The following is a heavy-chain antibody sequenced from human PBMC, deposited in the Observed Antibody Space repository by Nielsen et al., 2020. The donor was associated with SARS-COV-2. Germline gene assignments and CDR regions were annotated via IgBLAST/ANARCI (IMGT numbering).Heavy chain of an antibody. Sequence: SVTVSCKASGYTFTGYYMHWVRQAPGQGLEWMGWINPNSGGTNYAQKFQGRVTITRDTSISTAYIELSRLRSDDTAVYYFARDTGVPAATHYGIDVWGQWTTVTVSS. CDR2: INPNSGGT. V-gene: IGHV1-2*02. D-gene: IGHD2-2*01. J-gene: IGHJ6*02. CDR3: ARDTGVPAATHYGIDV. CDR1: GYTFTGYY.